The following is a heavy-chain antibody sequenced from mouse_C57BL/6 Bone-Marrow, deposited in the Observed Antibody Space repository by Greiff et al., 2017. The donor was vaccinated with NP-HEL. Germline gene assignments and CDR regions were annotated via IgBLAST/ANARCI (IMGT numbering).Heavy chain of an antibody. CDR2: ISYSGST. Sequence: EVQRVESGPGLAKPSQTLSLTCSVTGYSITSDYWNWIRKFPGNKLEYMGYISYSGSTYYNPSLKSRISITRDTSKNQYYLQLNSVTTEDTATYYGARCGSYYGSSYVRYFDVWGTGTTVTVSS. CDR3: ARCGSYYGSSYVRYFDV. CDR1: GYSITSDY. V-gene: IGHV3-8*01. J-gene: IGHJ1*03. D-gene: IGHD1-1*01.